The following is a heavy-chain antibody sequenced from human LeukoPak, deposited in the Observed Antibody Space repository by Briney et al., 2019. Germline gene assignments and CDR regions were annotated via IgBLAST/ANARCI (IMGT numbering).Heavy chain of an antibody. CDR2: IYYSGST. CDR3: ARYQRPGNYFDY. V-gene: IGHV4-59*01. Sequence: SETLSLTCTVSGGSISSYYWSWIRQPPGKGLEWIGYIYYSGSTNYNPSLKSRVTISVDTSKNQFSLKLSSVTAADTAVYYCARYQRPGNYFDYWAQGTLVTVSS. D-gene: IGHD2-2*01. J-gene: IGHJ4*02. CDR1: GGSISSYY.